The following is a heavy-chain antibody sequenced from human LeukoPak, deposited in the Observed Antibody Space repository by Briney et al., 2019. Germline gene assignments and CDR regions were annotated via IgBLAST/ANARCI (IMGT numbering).Heavy chain of an antibody. J-gene: IGHJ5*02. CDR3: ARDGCSSRICSAGGNWFDP. Sequence: GASVKVSCKASGGTFSSYAISWVRQAPGQGLEWMGGIIPIFGTANYAQKFQGRVTMTRDTSTSTVYMELSSLRSEDTAVYYCARDGCSSRICSAGGNWFDPWGQGTLVTVSS. CDR1: GGTFSSYA. V-gene: IGHV1-69*05. CDR2: IIPIFGTA. D-gene: IGHD2-2*01.